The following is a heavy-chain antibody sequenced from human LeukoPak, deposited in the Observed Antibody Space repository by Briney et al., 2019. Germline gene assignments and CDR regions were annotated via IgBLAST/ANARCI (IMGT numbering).Heavy chain of an antibody. D-gene: IGHD3/OR15-3a*01. Sequence: PGGSLRLSCAASGFTFDDYAMHWVRQAPGKGLEWVSGISWNSGSIGYADSVKGRFTISRDNAKNSLYLQMNSLRVEDAAVYYCAKQHQININYFDSWGQGTLVTVSS. CDR1: GFTFDDYA. V-gene: IGHV3-9*01. CDR3: AKQHQININYFDS. J-gene: IGHJ4*02. CDR2: ISWNSGSI.